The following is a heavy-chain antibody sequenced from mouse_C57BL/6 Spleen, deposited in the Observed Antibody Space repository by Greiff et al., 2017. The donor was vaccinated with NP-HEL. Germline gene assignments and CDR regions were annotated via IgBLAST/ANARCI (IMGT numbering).Heavy chain of an antibody. CDR1: GYTFTSYW. CDR3: ASQGGNYDYAMDY. V-gene: IGHV1-52*01. CDR2: IDPSDSET. J-gene: IGHJ4*01. Sequence: QVQLQQPGAELVRPGSSVKLSCKASGYTFTSYWMHWVKQRPIQGLEWIGNIDPSDSETHYNQKFKDKATLTVDKSSSTAYMQLSSLTSEDSAVYYCASQGGNYDYAMDYWGQGTSVTVSS. D-gene: IGHD2-1*01.